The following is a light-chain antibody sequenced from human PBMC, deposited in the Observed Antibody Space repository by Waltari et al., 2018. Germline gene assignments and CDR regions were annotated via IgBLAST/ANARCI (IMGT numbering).Light chain of an antibody. CDR1: WSNIGAGYA. J-gene: IGLJ2*01. CDR2: GVN. V-gene: IGLV1-40*01. Sequence: QSVLTQPPSVSGAPGQRVTISCPGSWSNIGAGYAVPWYQQLPGKAPTLLVYGVNTRPPGVPDRFFGSKSGTSASLAIPGLQPEDEADYYCQSYDTKVGVVFGGGSKLTVL. CDR3: QSYDTKVGVV.